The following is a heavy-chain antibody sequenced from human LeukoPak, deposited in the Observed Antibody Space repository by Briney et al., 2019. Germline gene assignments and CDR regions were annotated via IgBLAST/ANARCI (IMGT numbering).Heavy chain of an antibody. J-gene: IGHJ1*01. CDR2: ISSSGSTI. V-gene: IGHV3-11*01. CDR1: GLTFSDYY. CDR3: ASPGEAAPGSVQH. Sequence: GGSLRLSCAASGLTFSDYYMSWIRQAPGKGLEWVSYISSSGSTIYYADSVKGRFTISRDNAKNSLYLQMNSLRAEDTAVYYCASPGEAAPGSVQHWGQGTLVTVSS. D-gene: IGHD6-6*01.